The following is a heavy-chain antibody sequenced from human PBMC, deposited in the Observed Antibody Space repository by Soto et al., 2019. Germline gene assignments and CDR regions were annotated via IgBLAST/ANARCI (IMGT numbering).Heavy chain of an antibody. Sequence: EVQLVESGGGFVKPGGSLRLSCKASGFTFNDDWMNWVRQGPGKGLEWVARIKHKADGETTDYAAPVKGRFTISRDDSKNTVSLQMDSLRTEDTAVYYCTTDLDSSSAWAKDYWGQGTLVTVSS. D-gene: IGHD6-19*01. J-gene: IGHJ4*02. V-gene: IGHV3-15*07. CDR2: IKHKADGETT. CDR1: GFTFNDDW. CDR3: TTDLDSSSAWAKDY.